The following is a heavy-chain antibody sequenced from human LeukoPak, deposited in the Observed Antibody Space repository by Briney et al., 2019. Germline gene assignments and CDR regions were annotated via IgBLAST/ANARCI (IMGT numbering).Heavy chain of an antibody. CDR3: AREGGFYRPLDY. Sequence: PSETLSLTCTVSGGSISSYYWSWIRQPPGKGLEWIGYIYYSGSTNYNPSLKSRVTISVDTSKNQFSLKLSSVTAADTAMYYCAREGGFYRPLDYSGQGTLVTVSS. CDR2: IYYSGST. D-gene: IGHD3-3*01. V-gene: IGHV4-59*01. J-gene: IGHJ4*02. CDR1: GGSISSYY.